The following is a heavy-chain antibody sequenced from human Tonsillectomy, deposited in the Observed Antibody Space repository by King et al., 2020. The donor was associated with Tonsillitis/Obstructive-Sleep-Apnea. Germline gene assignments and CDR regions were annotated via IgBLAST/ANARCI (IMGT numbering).Heavy chain of an antibody. J-gene: IGHJ4*02. CDR1: GGSFSGYY. D-gene: IGHD3/OR15-3a*01. V-gene: IGHV4-34*01. CDR3: ARGSVEQDWAFDY. CDR2: IDHSGST. Sequence: HVQLQQWGAGLLKPSETLSLTCSVYGGSFSGYYWSWIRQTPGKGLEWIGEIDHSGSTNNNPSLKSRVTISIDTSKNQFSLNLNSVTAADTAVYYCARGSVEQDWAFDYWGPGTLVTVSS.